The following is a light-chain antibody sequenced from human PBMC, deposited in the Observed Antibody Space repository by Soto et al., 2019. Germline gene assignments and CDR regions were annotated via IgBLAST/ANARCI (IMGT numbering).Light chain of an antibody. V-gene: IGKV3-20*01. CDR2: GAS. CDR3: QQYSKSTLT. Sequence: EIVLTHSPDTLSLSPGERATLSCRASESVSNNYLAWYQQKPGQAPRLVIYGASSRATGIPDRFSGSGSGTDFTLTISRLEPEDFAVYYCQQYSKSTLTFGQGTKVDIX. J-gene: IGKJ1*01. CDR1: ESVSNNY.